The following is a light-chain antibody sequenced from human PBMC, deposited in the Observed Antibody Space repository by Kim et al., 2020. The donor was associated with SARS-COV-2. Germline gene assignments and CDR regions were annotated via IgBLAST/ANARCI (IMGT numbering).Light chain of an antibody. Sequence: APGKTARITCGGNNIGGQTVDWYQQKPGQAPVLVISYDTDRPSGIPERISGSNSGKTATLTISRVEAGDEADYYCQVWDTNSDHWVFGGGTQLTVL. J-gene: IGLJ3*02. CDR3: QVWDTNSDHWV. V-gene: IGLV3-21*04. CDR1: NIGGQT. CDR2: YDT.